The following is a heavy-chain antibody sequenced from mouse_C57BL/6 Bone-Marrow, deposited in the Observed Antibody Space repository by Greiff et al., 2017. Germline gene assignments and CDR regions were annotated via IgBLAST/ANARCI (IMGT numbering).Heavy chain of an antibody. CDR3: ARSYYYGPMDY. Sequence: EVQLQQSGPGMVKPSQSLSLTCTVTGYSITSGYDWHWIRHFPGNKLEWMGYISYSGSTNYNPSLKSRISITHDTSKNHFFLKLNSVTTEDTATFYCARSYYYGPMDYWGQGTSVTVSS. J-gene: IGHJ4*01. CDR1: GYSITSGYD. D-gene: IGHD1-1*01. CDR2: ISYSGST. V-gene: IGHV3-1*01.